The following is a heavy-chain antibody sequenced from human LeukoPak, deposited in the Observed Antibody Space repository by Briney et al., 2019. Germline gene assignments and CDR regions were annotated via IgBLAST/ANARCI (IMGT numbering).Heavy chain of an antibody. CDR3: AGDNAYSQDY. CDR2: INSDGSGT. D-gene: IGHD2-15*01. V-gene: IGHV3-74*01. J-gene: IGHJ4*02. CDR1: GFTFSGKW. Sequence: GGSLRLSCAASGFTFSGKWMHWVRQAPGKGLVWVSHINSDGSGTTYADSVKGRFTISRDNAKNTLYLQMNSLIAEDTALYHCAGDNAYSQDYWGQGTLVTVSS.